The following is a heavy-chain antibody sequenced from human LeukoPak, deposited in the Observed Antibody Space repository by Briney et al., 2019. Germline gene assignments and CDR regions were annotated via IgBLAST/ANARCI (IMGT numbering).Heavy chain of an antibody. V-gene: IGHV3-48*03. CDR2: ISRSGSSI. CDR1: GFTFSSYE. J-gene: IGHJ4*02. CDR3: ARGDDVAAADDY. D-gene: IGHD6-13*01. Sequence: AGGSLRLSCAASGFTFSSYEMNCVRQAPGKGLEWVSYISRSGSSIYYADSVRGRFTISRDNAENSLYLQMNSLRAEDTAVYYCARGDDVAAADDYWGQGTLVTVSS.